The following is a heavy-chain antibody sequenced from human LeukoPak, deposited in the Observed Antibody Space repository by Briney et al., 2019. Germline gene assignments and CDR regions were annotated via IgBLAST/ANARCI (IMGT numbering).Heavy chain of an antibody. CDR1: GFTFDDYA. CDR2: ISWNSGSI. J-gene: IGHJ2*01. Sequence: GGSLRLSCAASGFTFDDYAMHWVRQAPGKGREWVSGISWNSGSIGYADSVKGRFTISRDNAKNSLYLQMNSLRAEDTALYYCAKEGLAVADYWYFDLWGRGTLVTVSS. V-gene: IGHV3-9*01. CDR3: AKEGLAVADYWYFDL. D-gene: IGHD6-19*01.